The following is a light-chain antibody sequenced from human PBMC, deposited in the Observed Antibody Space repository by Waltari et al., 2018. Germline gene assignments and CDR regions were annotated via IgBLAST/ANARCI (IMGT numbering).Light chain of an antibody. CDR2: EVS. CDR1: STDVGGSHY. V-gene: IGLV2-14*01. Sequence: QSALTQPASLSGSPGQSIPIPCTGTSTDVGGSHYVSWYQQHPDKAPKLMIYEVSKRPSGVSNRVSGSKSGNTASLTISGLQAEDEADYYCSSYTSSSTLVVFGGGTKLTVL. CDR3: SSYTSSSTLVV. J-gene: IGLJ2*01.